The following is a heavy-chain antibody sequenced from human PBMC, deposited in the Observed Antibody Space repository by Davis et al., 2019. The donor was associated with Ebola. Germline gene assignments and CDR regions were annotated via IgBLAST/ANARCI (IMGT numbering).Heavy chain of an antibody. CDR3: AREDYGGTNAFDI. J-gene: IGHJ3*02. V-gene: IGHV3-9*01. Sequence: SLKISCAASGFTFDDYAMHWVRQAPGKGLEWVSGISWNSGSIGYADSVKGRFTTSRDNSKNTLYLQMNSLRAEDTAVYYCAREDYGGTNAFDIWGQGTMVTVSS. D-gene: IGHD4-23*01. CDR2: ISWNSGSI. CDR1: GFTFDDYA.